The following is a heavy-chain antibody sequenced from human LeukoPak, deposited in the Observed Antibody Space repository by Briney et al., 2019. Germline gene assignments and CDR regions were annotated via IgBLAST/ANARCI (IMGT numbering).Heavy chain of an antibody. V-gene: IGHV1-2*02. Sequence: GASVKVSSKASGYTFTAYYMHWVRQAPGQGLEWMGWIDPNSGATDSAQKFQGRVTVTRDTSINTVYMELSRLTSDDTAVYYCARGRASLTAWFVPWGQGTLVTVSS. CDR1: GYTFTAYY. CDR3: ARGRASLTAWFVP. D-gene: IGHD1-20*01. J-gene: IGHJ5*02. CDR2: IDPNSGAT.